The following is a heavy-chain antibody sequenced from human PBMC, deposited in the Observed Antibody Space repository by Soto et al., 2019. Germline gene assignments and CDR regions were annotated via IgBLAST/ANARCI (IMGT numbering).Heavy chain of an antibody. CDR2: IIPMFGTA. V-gene: IGHV1-69*01. J-gene: IGHJ4*02. Sequence: QVPMAQSGAEVKKPGSSVQVSCKASGGTSRSYPISCVRQAPGQGLEWMGGIIPMFGTANYAQKFQGRLTITADDSTSTAYMELSSLRSEDTAVYYCARSNSGNGNSYSPFDYWGQGTLVTVSS. CDR1: GGTSRSYP. D-gene: IGHD2-21*01. CDR3: ARSNSGNGNSYSPFDY.